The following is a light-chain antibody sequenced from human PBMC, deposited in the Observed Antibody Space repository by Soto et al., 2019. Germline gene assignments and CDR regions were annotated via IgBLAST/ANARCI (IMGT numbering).Light chain of an antibody. J-gene: IGKJ1*01. V-gene: IGKV1-5*03. CDR3: QQYDSYSWT. CDR1: QTINPW. CDR2: KAS. Sequence: DIQMTQSPSTVSASLGDRVTITCRASQTINPWLAWYQQKPGQAPKLVIYKASILESGVPSRFSGSVSGTEFTLTISSLEPDDFAAYFCQQYDSYSWTFGQGTKVEVK.